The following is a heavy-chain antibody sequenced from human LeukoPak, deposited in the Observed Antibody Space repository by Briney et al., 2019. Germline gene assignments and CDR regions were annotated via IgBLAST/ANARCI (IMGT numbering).Heavy chain of an antibody. V-gene: IGHV5-51*01. J-gene: IGHJ4*02. Sequence: GESLKISCKGSGYSFTNYWIGWVRQMPGKGLEWMGIIYPGDSDTRYSPSFQGQVTISADKSISTAYLQWSSLKASDTAMYYCARPGGIAAPDGYFDYWGQGTLVTVSS. CDR1: GYSFTNYW. CDR3: ARPGGIAAPDGYFDY. D-gene: IGHD6-13*01. CDR2: IYPGDSDT.